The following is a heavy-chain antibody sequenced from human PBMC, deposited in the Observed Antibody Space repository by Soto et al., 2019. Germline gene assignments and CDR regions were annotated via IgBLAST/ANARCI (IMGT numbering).Heavy chain of an antibody. CDR3: ARGLITRSQYSGGWYYFDS. D-gene: IGHD6-19*01. V-gene: IGHV4-34*01. J-gene: IGHJ4*02. CDR1: GGSFSGYI. Sequence: QVQLQQSGAGLLKPSETLSLTCDVYGGSFSGYIWTWIRQTPGKGLQWIGQINHSGSANYNPSLKGRVTISVHTSNSPFSRELSSVTAADTAVYYCARGLITRSQYSGGWYYFDSWGQGTQVTVSS. CDR2: INHSGSA.